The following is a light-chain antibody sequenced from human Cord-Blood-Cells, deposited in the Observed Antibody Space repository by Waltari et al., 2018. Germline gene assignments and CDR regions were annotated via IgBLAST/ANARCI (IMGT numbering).Light chain of an antibody. Sequence: QSALTQPPSASGSPGQSVTISCTGTSSDVGGYNYVSWYQQPPGKAPNLMIYEVSKRPSGVPDRFSGSKSGNTASLTVSGLQAEDEADYYCSSYAGSNNVFGTGTKVTVL. CDR1: SSDVGGYNY. V-gene: IGLV2-8*01. CDR2: EVS. J-gene: IGLJ1*01. CDR3: SSYAGSNNV.